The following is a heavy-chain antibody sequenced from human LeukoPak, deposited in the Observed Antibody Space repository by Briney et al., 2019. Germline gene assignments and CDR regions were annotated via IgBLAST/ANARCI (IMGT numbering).Heavy chain of an antibody. CDR2: ISSRSTYR. D-gene: IGHD4-17*01. CDR1: GFTFSDYI. V-gene: IGHV3-21*06. CDR3: ARDMTTATTCYLQH. Sequence: GGSLRLSCAASGFTFSDYIMNWVRHAPGKGLEWVSSISSRSTYRYYADSVKGRFTISRDNAKNSLCLQMNSLRAEDTAVYYCARDMTTATTCYLQHWGQGTLVTVSS. J-gene: IGHJ1*01.